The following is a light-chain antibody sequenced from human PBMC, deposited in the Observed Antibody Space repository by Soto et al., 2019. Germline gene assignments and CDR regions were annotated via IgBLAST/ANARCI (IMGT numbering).Light chain of an antibody. J-gene: IGLJ1*01. CDR2: EVS. V-gene: IGLV2-8*01. CDR1: SRDVGAHNF. Sequence: QSVLTQPPSASGSPGQSATISCTGTSRDVGAHNFVSWHQQHPGQAPKLMVYEVSKRPSGVPDRFSGSKSGNTASLTVSGLHAENEADYYCSSYAGSNNYVFGTWTKVTVL. CDR3: SSYAGSNNYV.